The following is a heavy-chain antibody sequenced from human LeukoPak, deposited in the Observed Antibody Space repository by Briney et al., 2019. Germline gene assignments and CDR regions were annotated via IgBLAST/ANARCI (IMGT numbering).Heavy chain of an antibody. J-gene: IGHJ4*02. D-gene: IGHD4-17*01. Sequence: SETLSLTCTVSGGSISSYYWSWIRQPPGKGLECIGYISYSGSANYSPSLKSRLTISVDTSKSQFSLKLSFVTAADTAIYYCARSYGDHGGFDYWGQGTLVTVSS. V-gene: IGHV4-59*08. CDR2: ISYSGSA. CDR1: GGSISSYY. CDR3: ARSYGDHGGFDY.